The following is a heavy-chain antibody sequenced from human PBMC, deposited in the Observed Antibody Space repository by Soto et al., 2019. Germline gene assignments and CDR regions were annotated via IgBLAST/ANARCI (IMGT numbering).Heavy chain of an antibody. D-gene: IGHD3-22*01. Sequence: PGGSLRLSCAASGFTVSSNYMSWVRQAPGKGLEWVSVIYSGGSTYYADSVKGRFTISRDNSKNTLYLQMNSLRAEDTAVYYCASPTYYYDSSGYDYWGQGTLVTSPQ. CDR2: IYSGGST. J-gene: IGHJ4*02. CDR1: GFTVSSNY. V-gene: IGHV3-66*01. CDR3: ASPTYYYDSSGYDY.